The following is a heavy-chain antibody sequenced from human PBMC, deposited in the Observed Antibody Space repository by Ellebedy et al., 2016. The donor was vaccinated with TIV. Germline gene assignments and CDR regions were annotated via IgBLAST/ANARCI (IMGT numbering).Heavy chain of an antibody. J-gene: IGHJ1*01. CDR2: IYYSGST. V-gene: IGHV4-39*07. CDR3: AREARYCSSTSCYGPEYFQH. D-gene: IGHD2-2*01. CDR1: GGSISSSSSY. Sequence: SETLSLXXTVSGGSISSSSSYWGWIRQPPGKGLEWIGSIYYSGSTYYNPSLKSRVTISVDTSKNQFSLKLSSVTAADTAVYYCAREARYCSSTSCYGPEYFQHWGQGTLVTVSS.